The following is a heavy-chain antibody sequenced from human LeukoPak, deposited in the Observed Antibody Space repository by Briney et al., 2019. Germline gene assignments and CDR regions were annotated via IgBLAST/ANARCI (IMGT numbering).Heavy chain of an antibody. V-gene: IGHV1-2*02. D-gene: IGHD3-22*01. CDR3: ARDSGHYFNDDRSNN. J-gene: IGHJ4*02. CDR1: GYFLTGYY. CDR2: INPNSGDT. Sequence: ASVKVSCKASGYFLTGYYMHWVRQAPGQGLEWMGWINPNSGDTNFAQKFQGRVTMTRDTSINTAYMELTRLRSDDTAVYYCARDSGHYFNDDRSNNWGQGTLVTVSS.